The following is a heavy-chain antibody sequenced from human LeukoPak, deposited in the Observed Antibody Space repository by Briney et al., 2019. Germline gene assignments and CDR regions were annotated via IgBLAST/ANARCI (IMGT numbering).Heavy chain of an antibody. Sequence: VSVKVSCKASGYTFTGYYMHWVRQAPGQGLEWMGWINPNSGGTNYAQKFQGRVTMTRDTSISTAYMELSRLRSDDTAVYYCARGYCSGGSCYTEINWFDPWGQGTLVTVSS. J-gene: IGHJ5*02. CDR3: ARGYCSGGSCYTEINWFDP. CDR2: INPNSGGT. V-gene: IGHV1-2*02. D-gene: IGHD2-15*01. CDR1: GYTFTGYY.